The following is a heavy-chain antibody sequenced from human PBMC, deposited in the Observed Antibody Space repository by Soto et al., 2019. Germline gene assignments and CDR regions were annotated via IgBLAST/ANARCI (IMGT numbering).Heavy chain of an antibody. CDR1: GFTFSTYA. J-gene: IGHJ6*02. V-gene: IGHV3-23*01. D-gene: IGHD1-1*01. CDR3: VKGYRKGDV. Sequence: GGSLRLSCAASGFTFSTYAMNWVRQAPGNGLEWVSAISGSGGSIHYADPVKGRFTISRDNSKNTLYLQMNSLRDEDTAVYQCVKGYRKGDVWGQGTTVTVSS. CDR2: ISGSGGSI.